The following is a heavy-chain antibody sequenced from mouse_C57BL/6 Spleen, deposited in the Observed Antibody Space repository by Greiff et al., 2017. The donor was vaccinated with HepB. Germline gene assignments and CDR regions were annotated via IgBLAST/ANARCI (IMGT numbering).Heavy chain of an antibody. V-gene: IGHV14-1*01. J-gene: IGHJ1*03. CDR1: GFNIKDYY. CDR2: IDPEDGDT. CDR3: TTIYGSPYWYFAV. Sequence: EVQLQQSGAELVRPGASVKLSCTASGFNIKDYYMHWVKQRPEQGLEWIGRIDPEDGDTEYAPKFQGKATMTADTSSNTASLQLSSLTSEYTAVYYCTTIYGSPYWYFAVWGTGTTVTVSS. D-gene: IGHD1-1*01.